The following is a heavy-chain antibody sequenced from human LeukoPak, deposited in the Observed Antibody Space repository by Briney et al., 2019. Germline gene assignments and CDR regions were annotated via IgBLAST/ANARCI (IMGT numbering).Heavy chain of an antibody. CDR1: GGSISSYS. D-gene: IGHD3-16*02. Sequence: SETLSLTCTVSGGSISSYSWSWIRQPPGKGLEWIGYIYYSESTNYNPSLKSRVTISVDTSKNQFSLKLSSVTAADTAVYYCARHAPGYDYVWGSYRPKYFDYWGQGTLVTVSS. CDR3: ARHAPGYDYVWGSYRPKYFDY. J-gene: IGHJ4*02. V-gene: IGHV4-59*08. CDR2: IYYSEST.